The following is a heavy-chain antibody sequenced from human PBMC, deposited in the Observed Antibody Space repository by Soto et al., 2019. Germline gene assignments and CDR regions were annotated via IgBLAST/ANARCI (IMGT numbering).Heavy chain of an antibody. V-gene: IGHV6-1*01. CDR2: TYYRSKWYN. Sequence: QTLSLTCAISGDSVSSNSAAWNLIRQSPSRGLEWLGRTYYRSKWYNDYAVSVKSRITINPDTSKNQFSLQLNSVTPEDTAVYYCARGEAAAGTAGFDPWGQGTLVTVSS. CDR1: GDSVSSNSAA. D-gene: IGHD6-13*01. CDR3: ARGEAAAGTAGFDP. J-gene: IGHJ5*02.